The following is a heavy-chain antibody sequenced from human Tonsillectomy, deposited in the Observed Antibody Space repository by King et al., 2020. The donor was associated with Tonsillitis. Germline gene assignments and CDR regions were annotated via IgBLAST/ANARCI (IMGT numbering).Heavy chain of an antibody. CDR1: GFMFSSYT. V-gene: IGHV3-30-3*01. D-gene: IGHD6-13*01. CDR2: ISYDGSNK. Sequence: QLVQSGGGVVQPGRSLRLSCAASGFMFSSYTMHWVRQAPGKGLEWLTFISYDGSNKYCADSVKGRFTISRDNSKNTLYLQMSSLRADDTAVYYCARGSSSWVGMKQFDYWGQGTLVTVSS. J-gene: IGHJ4*02. CDR3: ARGSSSWVGMKQFDY.